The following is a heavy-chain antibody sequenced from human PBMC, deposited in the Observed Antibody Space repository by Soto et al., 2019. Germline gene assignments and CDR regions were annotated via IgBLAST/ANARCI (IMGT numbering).Heavy chain of an antibody. CDR3: ARDSGYCSGASVNHYLDC. J-gene: IGHJ4*01. V-gene: IGHV3-7*01. CDR2: IKWDASEK. CDR1: GFTFGYSW. D-gene: IGHD3-10*01. Sequence: TGGSLRLSCADSGFTFGYSWMSWVRQAPGKGLEWLATIKWDASEKKYVDSVKGRFTMSRDNAKNSVYLQMDSLRAEDTAVYYCARDSGYCSGASVNHYLDCWGNGTLVTVSS.